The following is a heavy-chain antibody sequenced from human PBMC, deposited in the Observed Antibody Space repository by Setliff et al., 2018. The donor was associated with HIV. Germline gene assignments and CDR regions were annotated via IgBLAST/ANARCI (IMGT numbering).Heavy chain of an antibody. CDR3: ARERSLITNRRYFDS. CDR1: GGSISSGGYY. D-gene: IGHD3-16*01. Sequence: PSLTCTVSGGSISSGGYYWSWIRQHPGKGLEWIGYIYYSGSTDDNPSLKSRVTISVDTSKNQFSLKLSSVSAADTAVYYCARERSLITNRRYFDSWGQGTLVTVSS. CDR2: IYYSGST. J-gene: IGHJ4*02. V-gene: IGHV4-31*03.